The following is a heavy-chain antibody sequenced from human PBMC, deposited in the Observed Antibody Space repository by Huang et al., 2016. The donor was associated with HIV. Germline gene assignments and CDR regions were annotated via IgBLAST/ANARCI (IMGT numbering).Heavy chain of an antibody. Sequence: EVQLVESGGGLVQPGGSLRLSCAASGFTFSSYWMHWVRQAPGKGRVWVSRINGDGSSTNYAESVKGRFTISRDNAKNTLYVQVNSLRAEDTAVYYCARGTRLTGLWYFDLWGRGTLVIVSS. D-gene: IGHD7-27*01. V-gene: IGHV3-74*01. CDR3: ARGTRLTGLWYFDL. J-gene: IGHJ2*01. CDR2: INGDGSST. CDR1: GFTFSSYW.